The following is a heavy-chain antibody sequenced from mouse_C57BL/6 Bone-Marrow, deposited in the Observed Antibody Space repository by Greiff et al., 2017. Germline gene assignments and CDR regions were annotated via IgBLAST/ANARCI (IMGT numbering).Heavy chain of an antibody. D-gene: IGHD3-2*01. CDR2: IRSKSNNYAT. Sequence: VKLVESGGGLVQPKGSLKLSCAASGFSFNTYAMNWVRQAPGKGLEWVARIRSKSNNYATYYADSVKDRFTISRDDSESMLYLQMNNLKTEDTAMYYCVRQRQLGYFDYWGQGTTLTVSS. CDR3: VRQRQLGYFDY. J-gene: IGHJ2*01. CDR1: GFSFNTYA. V-gene: IGHV10-1*01.